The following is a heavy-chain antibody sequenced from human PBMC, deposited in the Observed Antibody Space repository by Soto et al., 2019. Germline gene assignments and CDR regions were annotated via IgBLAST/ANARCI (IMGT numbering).Heavy chain of an antibody. J-gene: IGHJ5*02. Sequence: PSETLSLTCTVSGGSVSSGNYYWSWIRQPPGKGLEWIGFIYYTGSTIYNPSLKSRVAVSVETSDRQFSRKLTSVTAADTAVYYCARALYCRGGSCSFDPWGQGTMVTVSS. V-gene: IGHV4-61*01. CDR1: GGSVSSGNYY. D-gene: IGHD2-15*01. CDR3: ARALYCRGGSCSFDP. CDR2: IYYTGST.